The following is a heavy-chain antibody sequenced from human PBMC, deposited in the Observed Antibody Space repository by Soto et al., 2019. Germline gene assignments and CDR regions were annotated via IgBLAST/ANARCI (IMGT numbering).Heavy chain of an antibody. J-gene: IGHJ5*02. CDR2: IIPIFGTA. CDR3: ARDKGRYYYDSSGYEPNWFDP. V-gene: IGHV1-69*13. Sequence: SVKVSCKASGVTFSSYAISWVRQAPGQGLEWMGGIIPIFGTANYAQKFQGRVTITADESTSTAYMELSSLRSEDTAVYYCARDKGRYYYDSSGYEPNWFDPWGQGTLVTVSS. D-gene: IGHD3-22*01. CDR1: GVTFSSYA.